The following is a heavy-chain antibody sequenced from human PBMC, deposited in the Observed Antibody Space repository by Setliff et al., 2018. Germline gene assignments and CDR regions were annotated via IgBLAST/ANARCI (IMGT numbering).Heavy chain of an antibody. Sequence: PSETLSLTCAASGGTFTYYYWTWIRQAPGKGLEWIGEINHSGTTNYTPSLKSRVTISIDTSKNQFSLNMRSVTAADTAVYYCARGTGVYDYVWGSYRSLLSWYFDYWGQGTLVTVSS. V-gene: IGHV4-34*01. CDR2: INHSGTT. D-gene: IGHD3-16*02. CDR3: ARGTGVYDYVWGSYRSLLSWYFDY. J-gene: IGHJ4*02. CDR1: GGTFTYYY.